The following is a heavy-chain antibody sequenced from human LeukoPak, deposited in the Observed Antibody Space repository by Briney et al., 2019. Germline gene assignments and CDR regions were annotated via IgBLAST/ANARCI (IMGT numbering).Heavy chain of an antibody. V-gene: IGHV3-7*03. J-gene: IGHJ4*02. CDR3: ARSIPYGTTWYGRSDY. D-gene: IGHD6-13*01. Sequence: GGSLRLSCAASGFPFSSYSMTWVRQAPGKGLEWVANIKPDGTTKFYVDSVKGRFTISRDNALNSLYLQINSLRTEDTAIYYCARSIPYGTTWYGRSDYWGQRTLVTVSS. CDR1: GFPFSSYS. CDR2: IKPDGTTK.